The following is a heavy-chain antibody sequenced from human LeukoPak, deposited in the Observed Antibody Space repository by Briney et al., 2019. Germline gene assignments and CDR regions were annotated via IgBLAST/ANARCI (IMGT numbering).Heavy chain of an antibody. J-gene: IGHJ4*02. Sequence: GGSLRLSCAASGFTFSSYAMGWVRQAPGKGLEWVSAISGSGGSTYYADSVKGRFIISRDNSKNTLYLQMNSLRAEDTAVYYCAGWKRWLQSWDYWGQGTLVTVSS. CDR3: AGWKRWLQSWDY. D-gene: IGHD5-24*01. CDR2: ISGSGGST. CDR1: GFTFSSYA. V-gene: IGHV3-23*01.